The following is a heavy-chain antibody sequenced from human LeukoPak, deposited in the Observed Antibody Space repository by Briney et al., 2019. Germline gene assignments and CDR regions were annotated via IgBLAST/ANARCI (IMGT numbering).Heavy chain of an antibody. CDR3: ARERGYCSSTSCLYYYYYMDV. D-gene: IGHD2-2*01. CDR1: GGTFSSYA. J-gene: IGHJ6*03. V-gene: IGHV1-69*06. Sequence: ASVKVSCKASGGTFSSYAISWVRQAPGQGLEWMGRIIPIFGTANYAQKFQGRVTITADKSTSTAYMELSSLRSEDTAVYYCARERGYCSSTSCLYYYYYMDVRGKGTTVTVSS. CDR2: IIPIFGTA.